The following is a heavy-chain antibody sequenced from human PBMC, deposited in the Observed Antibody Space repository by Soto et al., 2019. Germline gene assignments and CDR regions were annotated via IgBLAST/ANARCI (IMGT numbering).Heavy chain of an antibody. CDR3: ARDLFRMDV. J-gene: IGHJ6*02. CDR2: IWYDGSKK. CDR1: GFTFSSYG. V-gene: IGHV3-33*01. Sequence: QVQLVASGGGVVQPGRSLSLSCVGSGFTFSSYGMHWVRQAPGKGLEWVSVIWYDGSKKAYADSVKGRFTISRDNSKNTRYLKMNSLRAEDAAVYYCARDLFRMDVWGQGTTVTVSS.